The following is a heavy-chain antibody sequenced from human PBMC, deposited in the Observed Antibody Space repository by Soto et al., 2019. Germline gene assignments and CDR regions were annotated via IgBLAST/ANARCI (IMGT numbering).Heavy chain of an antibody. V-gene: IGHV1-18*01. CDR2: ISAYNGNT. Sequence: QIQLVQSGGEVKKPGASVKVSCKSSGYKFISHSITWVRQAPGQGLEWMGRISAYNGNTNYAQKLQGRVTMTTDTSTNTAYMELRSLRSDDTADYYCAGGAFCGGAPGCRDLDVWGQGTTVTVSS. D-gene: IGHD2-21*01. J-gene: IGHJ6*02. CDR1: GYKFISHS. CDR3: AGGAFCGGAPGCRDLDV.